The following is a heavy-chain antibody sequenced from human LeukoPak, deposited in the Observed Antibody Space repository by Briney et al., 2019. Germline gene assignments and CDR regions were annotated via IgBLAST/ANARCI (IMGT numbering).Heavy chain of an antibody. Sequence: GGSLRLSCAASGFTFSSYSMNWVRQAPGKGLEWVSSISSSSSYIYYADSVKGRFTISRDNAKNSLYLQLNSLRAEDTAVYYCAKGSYYDSSGSFYFDYWGQGTLVTVSS. CDR3: AKGSYYDSSGSFYFDY. CDR1: GFTFSSYS. V-gene: IGHV3-21*01. D-gene: IGHD3-22*01. J-gene: IGHJ4*02. CDR2: ISSSSSYI.